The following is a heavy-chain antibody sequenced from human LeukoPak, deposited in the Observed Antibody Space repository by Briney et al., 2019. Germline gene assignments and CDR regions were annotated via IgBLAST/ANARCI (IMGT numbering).Heavy chain of an antibody. CDR1: GFTVSSNY. Sequence: GGSLRLSCAASGFTVSSNYMSWVRQAPGKGLEWVSVIYSGGSTYYADSVKGRFIISRDNSKNTLYLQMNSLRAEDTAVYYCARVRYYGSGSYYANTYNWFDPWGQGTLVTVSS. CDR2: IYSGGST. CDR3: ARVRYYGSGSYYANTYNWFDP. V-gene: IGHV3-53*01. D-gene: IGHD3-10*01. J-gene: IGHJ5*02.